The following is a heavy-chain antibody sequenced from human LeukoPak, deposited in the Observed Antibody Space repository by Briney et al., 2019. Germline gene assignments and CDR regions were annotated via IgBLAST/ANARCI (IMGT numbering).Heavy chain of an antibody. Sequence: SETLSLTCTVSGGSISSSSYYWGWIRQPPGKGLEWIGSIYYSGSTNYNPSLKSRVTISVDTSKNQFSLKLSSVTDADTAVYSWARNWSRAFAPWGQGTLVTVSS. CDR1: GGSISSSSYY. CDR2: IYYSGST. V-gene: IGHV4-39*07. CDR3: ARNWSRAFAP. J-gene: IGHJ5*02.